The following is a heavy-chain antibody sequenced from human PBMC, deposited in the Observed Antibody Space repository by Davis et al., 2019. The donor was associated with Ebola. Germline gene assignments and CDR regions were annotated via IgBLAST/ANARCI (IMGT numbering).Heavy chain of an antibody. J-gene: IGHJ3*01. CDR3: AKDNRNIWSEV. V-gene: IGHV3-74*01. CDR2: INPDGTKT. D-gene: IGHD2/OR15-2a*01. CDR1: RVTSTTNW. Sequence: GESLKISCAASRVTSTTNWIHWVRQAPGKGLVWVSRINPDGTKTGNADSVRGRFTISRDIAKNTLFLQMNGLRVEDTAIYYCAKDNRNIWSEVWGQGTMVTVSS.